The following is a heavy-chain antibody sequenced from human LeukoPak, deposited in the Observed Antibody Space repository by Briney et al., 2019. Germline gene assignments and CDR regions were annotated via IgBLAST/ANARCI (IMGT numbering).Heavy chain of an antibody. CDR3: VRDPKSAVAADWFDP. J-gene: IGHJ5*02. CDR2: IYYNGRT. CDR1: GGSISSGGYY. D-gene: IGHD6-19*01. V-gene: IGHV4-39*07. Sequence: SETLSLTCTVSGGSISSGGYYWSWIRQPPGKGLEWIGSIYYNGRTYYSPSLKSRVTISIDTSNQFSLRLDSMTAADTAVYYCVRDPKSAVAADWFDPWGQGTLVTVSS.